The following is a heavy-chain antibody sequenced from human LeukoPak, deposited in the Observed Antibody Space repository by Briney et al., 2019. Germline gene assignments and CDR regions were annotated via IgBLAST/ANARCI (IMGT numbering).Heavy chain of an antibody. CDR1: GFSFSSHG. CDR2: IIGGAGGT. Sequence: GGSLRLSCAASGFSFSSHGMSWVRQAPGKGLEWVSGIIGGAGGTYYADSVKGRFTISRDNAKNTLYLQMNSLRAEDTAVYYCAHGSMYQLDYWGQGTVVTVSS. V-gene: IGHV3-23*01. J-gene: IGHJ4*02. D-gene: IGHD2-2*01. CDR3: AHGSMYQLDY.